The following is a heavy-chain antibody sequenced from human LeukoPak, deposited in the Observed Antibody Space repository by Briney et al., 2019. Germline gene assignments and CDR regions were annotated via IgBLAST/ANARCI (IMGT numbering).Heavy chain of an antibody. V-gene: IGHV3-23*01. CDR2: ISGSGGST. Sequence: GGSLRLSCAASGFTFSSYAMSWVRQAPGKGLEWVSAISGSGGSTYYAGSVKGRFTISRDNSKNTLYLQMNSLRAEDTAVCYCARESESYDSSGSTFGYWGQGTLVTVSS. CDR1: GFTFSSYA. D-gene: IGHD3-22*01. J-gene: IGHJ4*02. CDR3: ARESESYDSSGSTFGY.